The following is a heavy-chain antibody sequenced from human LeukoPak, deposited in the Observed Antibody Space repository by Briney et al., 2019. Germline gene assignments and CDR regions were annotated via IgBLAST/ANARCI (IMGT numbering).Heavy chain of an antibody. D-gene: IGHD3-22*01. CDR2: ISYDGSNK. CDR3: ARTYYYDSSGHYYPIDY. V-gene: IGHV3-30-3*01. CDR1: GFTFSSYA. Sequence: GRSLRLSCAASGFTFSSYAMQWVRQAPGKGLEWVAVISYDGSNKYYADSVKGRFTISRDNSKNTLYLQMNSLRAEDTAVYYCARTYYYDSSGHYYPIDYWGQGTLVTVSS. J-gene: IGHJ4*02.